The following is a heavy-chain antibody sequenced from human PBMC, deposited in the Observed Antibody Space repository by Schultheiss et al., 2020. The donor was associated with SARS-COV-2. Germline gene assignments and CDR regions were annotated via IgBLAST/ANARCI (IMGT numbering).Heavy chain of an antibody. CDR2: IYYSGST. Sequence: GSLRLSCAASGFTFSSYAMSWVRQAPGKGLEWIGYIYYSGSTNYNPSLKSRVTISVDTSKNQFSLKLSSVTAADTAVYYCATGGIPAAIRGWFDPWGQGTLVTVSS. D-gene: IGHD2-2*02. V-gene: IGHV4-59*01. J-gene: IGHJ5*02. CDR3: ATGGIPAAIRGWFDP. CDR1: GFTFSSYA.